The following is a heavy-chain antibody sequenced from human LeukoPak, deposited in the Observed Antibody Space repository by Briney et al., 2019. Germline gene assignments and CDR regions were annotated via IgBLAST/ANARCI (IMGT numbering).Heavy chain of an antibody. J-gene: IGHJ3*02. V-gene: IGHV4-59*01. CDR2: IYYSGST. D-gene: IGHD3-22*01. CDR3: ARDNPNFDSSGYYPDAFDI. CDR1: GGSISSYY. Sequence: SETLSLTCTVSGGSISSYYWSWIRQPPGKGLELIGYIYYSGSTDYNPSLKSRVTISVDTSKNQFSLKLSSVTAADTAVYYCARDNPNFDSSGYYPDAFDIWGQGTMVTVSS.